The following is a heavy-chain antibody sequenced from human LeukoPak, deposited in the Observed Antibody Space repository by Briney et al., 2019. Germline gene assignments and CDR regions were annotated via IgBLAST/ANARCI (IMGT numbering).Heavy chain of an antibody. V-gene: IGHV4-59*08. Sequence: SETLSLTCTVSGGSISSYYWSWIRQPPGRGLEWIGYIYYSGSTNYNPSLKSRVTISVDTSKNQFSLKLSSVTAADTAVYYCARHGDYGDYVGWFDAFDIWGQGTMVTVSS. CDR1: GGSISSYY. D-gene: IGHD4-17*01. J-gene: IGHJ3*02. CDR2: IYYSGST. CDR3: ARHGDYGDYVGWFDAFDI.